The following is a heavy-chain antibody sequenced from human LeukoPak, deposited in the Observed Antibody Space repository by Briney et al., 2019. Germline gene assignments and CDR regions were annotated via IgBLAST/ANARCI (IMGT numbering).Heavy chain of an antibody. D-gene: IGHD6-6*01. CDR1: GGSFSGYY. V-gene: IGHV4-34*01. CDR3: ARDRIAARSPFDY. Sequence: SETLSLTCAVYGGSFSGYYWSWIRQPPGKGLEWIGEINHSGSTNYNPSLKSRVTISVDTSTNQFSLKLSSVTAADTAVYYCARDRIAARSPFDYWGQGTLVTVSS. CDR2: INHSGST. J-gene: IGHJ4*02.